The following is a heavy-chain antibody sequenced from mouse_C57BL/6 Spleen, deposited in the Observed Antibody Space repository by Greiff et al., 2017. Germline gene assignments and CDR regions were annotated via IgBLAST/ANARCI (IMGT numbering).Heavy chain of an antibody. J-gene: IGHJ3*01. CDR3: ARVNWDVGGFAY. Sequence: EVQRVESGGDLVKPGGSLKLSCAASGFTFSSYGMSWVRQTPDKRLEWVATISSGGSYTYYPDSVKGRFTITRDNAKNTLYLQISSLRSEDSAVYYCARVNWDVGGFAYWGQGTLVTVSA. CDR1: GFTFSSYG. D-gene: IGHD4-1*01. CDR2: ISSGGSYT. V-gene: IGHV5-6*01.